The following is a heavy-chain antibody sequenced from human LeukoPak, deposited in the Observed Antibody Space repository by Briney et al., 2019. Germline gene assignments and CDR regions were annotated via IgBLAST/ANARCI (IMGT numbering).Heavy chain of an antibody. CDR2: INPNSGGT. J-gene: IGHJ4*02. V-gene: IGHV1-2*06. Sequence: ASVTVSFKASGYTFTGYYMHWVRQAPGQGLEWMGRINPNSGGTNYAQKFQGRVTMTRDTSISTAYMELSRLRSDDTAVYYCASQTYYYGSGSYSYWGQGTLVTVSS. CDR3: ASQTYYYGSGSYSY. D-gene: IGHD3-10*01. CDR1: GYTFTGYY.